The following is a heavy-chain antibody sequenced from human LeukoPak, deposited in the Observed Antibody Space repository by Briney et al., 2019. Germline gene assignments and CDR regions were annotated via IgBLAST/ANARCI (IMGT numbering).Heavy chain of an antibody. Sequence: GGSLRLSCAVSGFTFSSDWMIWVRQAPGKGLEWVANINPDGSEKNYVDSVRGRFTISRDNAKNSLDLQMNSLRVEDTAVYYCARKLWFGEPCCYFDYWGQGTLVTVSS. CDR3: ARKLWFGEPCCYFDY. V-gene: IGHV3-7*01. D-gene: IGHD3-10*01. CDR2: INPDGSEK. J-gene: IGHJ4*02. CDR1: GFTFSSDW.